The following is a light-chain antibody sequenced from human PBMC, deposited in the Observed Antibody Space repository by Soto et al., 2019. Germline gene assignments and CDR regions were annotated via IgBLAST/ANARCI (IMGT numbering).Light chain of an antibody. CDR1: SSDVGGYNY. V-gene: IGLV2-11*01. Sequence: QSALTQPRSVSGSPGQSVTISCTGNSSDVGGYNYVSWYQQQPGKAPKLMIYDVTKRPSGVPDRLSGSKSGNTASLTISGLQTEDEAEYYCCSYACSYSLVFGGGTKLTVL. J-gene: IGLJ3*02. CDR3: CSYACSYSLV. CDR2: DVT.